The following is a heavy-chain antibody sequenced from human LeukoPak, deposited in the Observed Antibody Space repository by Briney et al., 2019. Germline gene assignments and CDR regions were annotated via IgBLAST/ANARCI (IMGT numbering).Heavy chain of an antibody. J-gene: IGHJ6*03. CDR1: GGAISSGDYY. Sequence: PSETLSLTCTVSGGAISSGDYYWSWIRQPPGKGLEWIGDIYYSGSTYYNPSLKSRVPISVDTSKNRFSLKLSSVTAADTAVYYCARVGSGYYYYYYYMDVWGKGTTVTVSS. CDR3: ARVGSGYYYYYYYMDV. D-gene: IGHD3-22*01. V-gene: IGHV4-30-4*08. CDR2: IYYSGST.